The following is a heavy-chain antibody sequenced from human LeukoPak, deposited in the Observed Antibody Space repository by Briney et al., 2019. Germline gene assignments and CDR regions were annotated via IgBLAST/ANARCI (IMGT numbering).Heavy chain of an antibody. CDR3: ARATPARSFDY. CDR1: GFTFSSYA. J-gene: IGHJ4*02. CDR2: ISGSGGGT. Sequence: GGSLRLSCAASGFTFSSYAMIWLRLAPGKGLEWVSAISGSGGGTYYAYSVKGRFTISTDNSKTTLYLQMPSLRAEDTAVYYCARATPARSFDYWGQGTLVTVSS. V-gene: IGHV3-23*01.